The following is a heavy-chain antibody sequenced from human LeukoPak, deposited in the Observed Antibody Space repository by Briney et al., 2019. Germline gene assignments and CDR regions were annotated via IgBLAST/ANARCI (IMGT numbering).Heavy chain of an antibody. V-gene: IGHV3-48*04. CDR1: GFTFSSYG. Sequence: GGSLRLSCAASGFTFSSYGMTWVRQAPGKGLEWVSYISSSSSTIYYADSVKGRFTISRDNAKNSLYLQMNSLRVEDTAVYYCVRDMVRGVSDAFDIWGQGTMVTVSS. CDR3: VRDMVRGVSDAFDI. J-gene: IGHJ3*02. CDR2: ISSSSSTI. D-gene: IGHD3-10*01.